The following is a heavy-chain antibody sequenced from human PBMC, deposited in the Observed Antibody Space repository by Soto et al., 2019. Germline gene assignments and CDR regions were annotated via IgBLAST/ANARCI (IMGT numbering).Heavy chain of an antibody. V-gene: IGHV3-23*01. CDR3: TTEALQAFDI. J-gene: IGHJ3*02. CDR1: GFTFSNYA. Sequence: PGGSLRLSCAASGFTFSNYAMSWVRQAPGKGLEWVSTIDNSGGITYYADSVKGRFTISRDNSKNTLYLQMNSLRAEDTAVYYCTTEALQAFDIWGQGTMVTVS. CDR2: IDNSGGIT.